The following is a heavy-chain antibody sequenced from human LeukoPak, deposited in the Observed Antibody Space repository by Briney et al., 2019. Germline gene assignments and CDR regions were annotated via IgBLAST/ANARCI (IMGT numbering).Heavy chain of an antibody. CDR3: ARGGWGYGDRIDY. CDR1: GFTVSGNY. V-gene: IGHV3-66*01. CDR2: IYSGGST. D-gene: IGHD4-17*01. Sequence: GGSLRLSRAASGFTVSGNYMSWVRQAPGKGLEWVSVIYSGGSTYYADSVKGRFTISRDNSKNTLYLQMNSLRAEDTAVYYCARGGWGYGDRIDYWGQGTLVTVSS. J-gene: IGHJ4*02.